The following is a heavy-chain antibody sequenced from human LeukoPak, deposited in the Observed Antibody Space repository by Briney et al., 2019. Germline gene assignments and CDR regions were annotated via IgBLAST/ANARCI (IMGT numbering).Heavy chain of an antibody. CDR2: IYTSGST. J-gene: IGHJ5*02. V-gene: IGHV4-4*07. Sequence: SETLSLTCTVSGGSISSYYWSWIRQPAGKGLEWIGRIYTSGSTNYNPSLKSRVTMSVDTSKNQFSLKLSSVTAADTAVYYCARDNEWELTAGYNWFDPWGQGTLVTVSS. D-gene: IGHD1-26*01. CDR1: GGSISSYY. CDR3: ARDNEWELTAGYNWFDP.